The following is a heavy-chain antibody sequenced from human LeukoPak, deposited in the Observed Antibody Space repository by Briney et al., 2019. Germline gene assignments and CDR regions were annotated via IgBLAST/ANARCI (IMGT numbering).Heavy chain of an antibody. CDR1: GFTFSTYE. Sequence: GGSLRLSCAASGFTFSTYEMNWVRQAPGKGLEWVSSISSRAGTIYYADSVKGRFTISRDNAKNSLHLQMNSLTAEDTAVYYCARDPYSGGYWNYYYYYMDVWGKGTTVTISS. J-gene: IGHJ6*03. CDR3: ARDPYSGGYWNYYYYYMDV. CDR2: ISSRAGTI. V-gene: IGHV3-48*03. D-gene: IGHD1-26*01.